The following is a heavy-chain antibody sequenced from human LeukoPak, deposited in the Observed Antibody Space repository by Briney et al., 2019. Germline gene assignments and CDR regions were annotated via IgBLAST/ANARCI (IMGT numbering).Heavy chain of an antibody. D-gene: IGHD3-22*01. CDR1: GFTFSSYA. V-gene: IGHV3-9*01. CDR2: ISWNSGSI. CDR3: AKDYYDSSGYIDY. J-gene: IGHJ4*02. Sequence: PGGSLRLSCAASGFTFSSYAMHWVRQAPGKGLEWVSGISWNSGSIGYADSVKGRFTISRDNAKNSLYLQMNSLRAEDTALYYCAKDYYDSSGYIDYWGQGTLVTVSS.